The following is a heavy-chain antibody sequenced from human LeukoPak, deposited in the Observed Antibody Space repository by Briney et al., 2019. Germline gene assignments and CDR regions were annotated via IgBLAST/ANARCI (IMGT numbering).Heavy chain of an antibody. V-gene: IGHV4-39*01. CDR3: ACRVDTAMVIAY. CDR2: LYYTGST. Sequence: PSETLSLTCSVSGVSISSSTYYWGWIRQPPGKGLEWIGTLYYTGSTYYNPSLKSRVTLSVDTSKNQFSLKLSSVTAADTAVYYCACRVDTAMVIAYWGQGILVTVSS. D-gene: IGHD5-18*01. J-gene: IGHJ4*02. CDR1: GVSISSSTYY.